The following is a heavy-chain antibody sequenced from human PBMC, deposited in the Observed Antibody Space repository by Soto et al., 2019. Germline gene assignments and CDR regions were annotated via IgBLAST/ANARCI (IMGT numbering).Heavy chain of an antibody. CDR1: GGTFSSYA. Sequence: ASVKVSCKASGGTFSSYAISWVRQAPGQGLEWMGGIIPIFGTANYAQKFQGRVTITADESTSTAYMELSSLRSEDTAVDYCARDPGSRDGYNYDYWGQGTLVTVSS. V-gene: IGHV1-69*13. CDR3: ARDPGSRDGYNYDY. D-gene: IGHD5-12*01. J-gene: IGHJ4*02. CDR2: IIPIFGTA.